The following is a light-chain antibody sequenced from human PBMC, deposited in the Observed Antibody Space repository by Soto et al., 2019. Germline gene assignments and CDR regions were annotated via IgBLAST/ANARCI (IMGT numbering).Light chain of an antibody. Sequence: AIRMTQSPSSLSASTGDRVTITCRASQGISSYLAWYQQKPGKAPKLLIYAASTLQSGVPSRFSGSGSGTDFTLTISCLQSEDFATYYCQRYYSYPPALTFGQGTRLEIK. CDR2: AAS. CDR3: QRYYSYPPALT. J-gene: IGKJ5*01. V-gene: IGKV1-8*01. CDR1: QGISSY.